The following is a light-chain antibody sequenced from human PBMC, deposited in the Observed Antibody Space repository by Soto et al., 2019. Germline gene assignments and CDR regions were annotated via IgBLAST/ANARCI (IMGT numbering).Light chain of an antibody. Sequence: QAVLTQPPSVSGAPGQRVTISCTGSNSNIGAGYDVHWYQQLPGTAPKLLIYGNSNRPSGVPDRFSDSKSATSASLAITGLQAEDEADYYCQSYDSSLSGYVFGTGTKLTVL. V-gene: IGLV1-40*01. J-gene: IGLJ1*01. CDR1: NSNIGAGYD. CDR3: QSYDSSLSGYV. CDR2: GNS.